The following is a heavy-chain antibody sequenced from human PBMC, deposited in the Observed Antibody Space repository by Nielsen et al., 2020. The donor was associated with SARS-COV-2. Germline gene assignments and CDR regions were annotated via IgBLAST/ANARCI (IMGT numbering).Heavy chain of an antibody. CDR3: ARDQYDILTGPRGVFYYYGMDV. Sequence: GGSLRLSCAPSGFPFSDYYMSWIRQAPGKGLEWFSYISSSSSYTNYADSVKRRFTISRDNAKNSLYLQMNSLRAEDTAVYYCARDQYDILTGPRGVFYYYGMDVWGQGTTVTVSS. V-gene: IGHV3-11*06. CDR2: ISSSSSYT. D-gene: IGHD3-9*01. CDR1: GFPFSDYY. J-gene: IGHJ6*02.